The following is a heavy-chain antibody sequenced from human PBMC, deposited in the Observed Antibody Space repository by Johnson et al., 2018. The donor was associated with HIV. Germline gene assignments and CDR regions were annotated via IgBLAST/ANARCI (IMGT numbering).Heavy chain of an antibody. V-gene: IGHV3-15*01. CDR2: IKSKTDGGTT. Sequence: MQLVESGGGLVKPGGSLRLSCVASGFTFSDYYMSWIRQAPGKGLEWVGRIKSKTDGGTTDYVAPVKGRSTISRDDSKNTLYLRMNSLKTEDTAVYYCAKSPGKDYGGNSGAFDIWGQGTMVTVSS. CDR3: AKSPGKDYGGNSGAFDI. J-gene: IGHJ3*02. D-gene: IGHD4-23*01. CDR1: GFTFSDYY.